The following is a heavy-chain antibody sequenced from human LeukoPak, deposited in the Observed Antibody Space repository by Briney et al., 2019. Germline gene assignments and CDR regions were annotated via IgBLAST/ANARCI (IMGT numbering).Heavy chain of an antibody. CDR1: GFTFSSYG. CDR3: ARGGDSLGGNWFDP. Sequence: GGSLRLSCAASGFTFSSYGMHWVRQAPGKGLEWVAFIRYDGSNKYYADSVKGRFTISRDNAKNSLYLQMNSLRAEDTAVYYCARGGDSLGGNWFDPWGQGTLVTVSS. V-gene: IGHV3-30*02. D-gene: IGHD3-16*01. J-gene: IGHJ5*02. CDR2: IRYDGSNK.